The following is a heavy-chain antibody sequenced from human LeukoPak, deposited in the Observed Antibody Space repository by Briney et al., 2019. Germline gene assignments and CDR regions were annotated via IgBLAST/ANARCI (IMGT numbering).Heavy chain of an antibody. Sequence: PGGSLRLSCAASGFTFSSYTMIWVRQATGKGLEWVSSISSGSDYIYYADSLKGRFTISRDNPTNSLYLQMNSLRVDDTALYYCARMPAAIDYWGQGTLVTVSS. CDR3: ARMPAAIDY. CDR2: ISSGSDYI. CDR1: GFTFSSYT. D-gene: IGHD2-2*01. V-gene: IGHV3-21*01. J-gene: IGHJ4*02.